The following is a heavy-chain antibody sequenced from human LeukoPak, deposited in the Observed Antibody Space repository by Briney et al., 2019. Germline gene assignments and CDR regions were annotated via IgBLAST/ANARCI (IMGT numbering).Heavy chain of an antibody. Sequence: GGSLRLSCAASGFTFSSYSMNWVRQAPGKGLEWVSYISSSSSTIYYADSVKGRFTISRDNSKNTLYLQMNSLRAEDTAVYYCAREPARGVYYYYYMDVWGKGTTVTVSS. CDR3: AREPARGVYYYYYMDV. V-gene: IGHV3-48*01. J-gene: IGHJ6*03. CDR1: GFTFSSYS. CDR2: ISSSSSTI. D-gene: IGHD3-16*01.